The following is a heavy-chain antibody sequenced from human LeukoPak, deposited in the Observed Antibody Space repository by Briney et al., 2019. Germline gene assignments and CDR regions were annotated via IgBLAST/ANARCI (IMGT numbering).Heavy chain of an antibody. CDR3: ARIFNYGDLYYFDY. Sequence: SETLSLTCTVSGGSISSYYWSWIRQPPGKGLEWIGYIYYSGSTNYNPSLKSRVTISVDTSKNQFSLKLSSVTAADTAVYYCARIFNYGDLYYFDYWGQGTLVTVSS. V-gene: IGHV4-59*01. J-gene: IGHJ4*02. CDR1: GGSISSYY. D-gene: IGHD4-17*01. CDR2: IYYSGST.